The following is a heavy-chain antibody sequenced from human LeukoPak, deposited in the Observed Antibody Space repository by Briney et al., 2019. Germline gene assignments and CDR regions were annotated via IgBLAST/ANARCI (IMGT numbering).Heavy chain of an antibody. D-gene: IGHD5-12*01. V-gene: IGHV1-2*02. CDR2: INPNSGGT. CDR1: GYTFTGYY. CDR3: ARDGGYELNNWFDP. J-gene: IGHJ5*02. Sequence: GASVKVSCKASGYTFTGYYMHWVRQAPGQGLEWMGWINPNSGGTNYAQKFQGRVTVTRDTSISTAYMELSRLRSDDTAVYYCARDGGYELNNWFDPWGQGTLVTVSS.